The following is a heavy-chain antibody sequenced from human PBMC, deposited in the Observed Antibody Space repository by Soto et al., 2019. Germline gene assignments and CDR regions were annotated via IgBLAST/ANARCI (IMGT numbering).Heavy chain of an antibody. CDR1: GYTFTSYY. V-gene: IGHV1-46*01. CDR2: INPSGGST. D-gene: IGHD1-26*01. Sequence: ASVKVSCKASGYTFTSYYMHWLRQAPGQGLEWMGIINPSGGSTSYAQKFQGRVTMTRDTSTSTVYMELSSLRSEDTAVYYCAREVGVTTTGSPDAFDIWGQGTMVTVSS. J-gene: IGHJ3*02. CDR3: AREVGVTTTGSPDAFDI.